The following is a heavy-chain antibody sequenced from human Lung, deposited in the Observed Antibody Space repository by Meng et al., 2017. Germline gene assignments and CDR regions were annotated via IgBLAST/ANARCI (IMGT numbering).Heavy chain of an antibody. CDR3: ARGRYSSSSAVVDY. CDR1: GFTFSSYG. Sequence: QVQLVESGGGVVQPGRSLRLSRAASGFTFSSYGMHWVRQAPGTGVEGVAVIWYDGSNKYYADSVKGRFTISRDNSKNTLYLQMNSLRAEDTAVYYCARGRYSSSSAVVDYWGQGTLVTVSS. J-gene: IGHJ4*02. D-gene: IGHD6-13*01. V-gene: IGHV3-33*01. CDR2: IWYDGSNK.